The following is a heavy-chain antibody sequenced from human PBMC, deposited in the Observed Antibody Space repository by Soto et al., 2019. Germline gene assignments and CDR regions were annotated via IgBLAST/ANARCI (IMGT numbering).Heavy chain of an antibody. CDR2: INNDGSDT. J-gene: IGHJ4*02. CDR1: GFTFSDFW. V-gene: IGHV3-74*01. CDR3: GSGFEY. Sequence: GSLRLSCAASGFTFSDFWLHWVRQAPGKGLVWVARINNDGSDTSYADSVKGRFTMSRDNAKNMVYLQMNSLGVEDTAVYYCGSGFEYWGQGTQVTVS.